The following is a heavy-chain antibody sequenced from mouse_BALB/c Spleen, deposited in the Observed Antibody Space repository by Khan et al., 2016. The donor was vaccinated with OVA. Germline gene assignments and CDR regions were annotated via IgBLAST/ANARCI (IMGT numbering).Heavy chain of an antibody. CDR1: GHSITGDYA. CDR3: ARRSV. Sequence: EVQLQEPGPGLVKPSQFLSLTCTVTGHSITGDYAWNWIRQFPGNKLEWMGYITYSGSTSYNPSLKSRISITRDTSKNQFFLQLNSVTTEDTATSFCARRSVWGAGTTVTVSA. CDR2: ITYSGST. J-gene: IGHJ1*01. V-gene: IGHV3-2*02.